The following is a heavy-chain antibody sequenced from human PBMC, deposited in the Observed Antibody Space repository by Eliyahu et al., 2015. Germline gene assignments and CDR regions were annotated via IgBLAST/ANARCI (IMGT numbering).Heavy chain of an antibody. CDR3: ARQRKGRHVWSPPDPFDI. Sequence: QLQLQESGPGLVKSSETLSLTCTVSGGSISSTTXXWGWIRQXPGKGLEWLGSAYSSDSPYYNPSLRSRLTLSLDTSKNQFSLQLTSVTAADTAVYYCARQRKGRHVWSPPDPFDIWGQGTMVTVSS. D-gene: IGHD3-10*01. CDR1: GGSISSTTXX. J-gene: IGHJ3*02. V-gene: IGHV4-39*01. CDR2: AYSSDSP.